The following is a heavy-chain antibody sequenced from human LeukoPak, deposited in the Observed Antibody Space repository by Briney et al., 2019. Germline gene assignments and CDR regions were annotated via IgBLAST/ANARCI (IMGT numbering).Heavy chain of an antibody. CDR1: GFVVNYNY. CDR2: IYSGGST. CDR3: ATFGITATLDY. J-gene: IGHJ4*02. D-gene: IGHD1-20*01. Sequence: GGSMRLSCAASGFVVNYNYMSWVRQAPGKGLEWVSVIYSGGSTYYADSVKGRFTISRDNSKNTVYLQMNSLRVEDTAVYYCATFGITATLDYWGQGTLVTVSS. V-gene: IGHV3-66*01.